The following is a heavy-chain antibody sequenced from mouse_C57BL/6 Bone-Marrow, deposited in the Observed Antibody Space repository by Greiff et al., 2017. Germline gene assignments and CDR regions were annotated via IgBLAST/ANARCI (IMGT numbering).Heavy chain of an antibody. Sequence: VQLQQSGAELARPGASVKLSCKASGYTFTSYGISWVKQRTGQGLEWIGEIYPRSGNTYYNEKFKGKATLTGDKSSSTAYMELRSLTSEDSAVYFCARYYYGSRGAMDYWGQGTSVTVSS. CDR2: IYPRSGNT. D-gene: IGHD1-1*01. V-gene: IGHV1-81*01. CDR1: GYTFTSYG. CDR3: ARYYYGSRGAMDY. J-gene: IGHJ4*01.